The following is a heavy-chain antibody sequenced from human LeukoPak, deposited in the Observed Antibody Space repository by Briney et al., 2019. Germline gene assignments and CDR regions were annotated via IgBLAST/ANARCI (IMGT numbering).Heavy chain of an antibody. V-gene: IGHV4-39*01. CDR3: ARLRGGVQLWGD. Sequence: SETLSLTCTVSSGSFSSSSYFCGWIRQSPGMGLEWIATINYSGTTYYNPSLKSRVTTSVDTSRNQFSLKLTSVTAADTAVYCCARLRGGVQLWGDWGQGALVTVSS. D-gene: IGHD3-10*01. CDR2: INYSGTT. J-gene: IGHJ4*01. CDR1: SGSFSSSSYF.